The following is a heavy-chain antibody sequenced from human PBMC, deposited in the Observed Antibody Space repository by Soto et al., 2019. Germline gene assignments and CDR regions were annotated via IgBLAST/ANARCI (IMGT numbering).Heavy chain of an antibody. CDR1: GFTFSSSS. CDR3: AAVPGDFDC. CDR2: IVIGTGNT. J-gene: IGHJ4*02. D-gene: IGHD1-1*01. Sequence: ASVKVSCKASGFTFSSSSVQWVRQARGQRLEWIGWIVIGTGNTNYAQRFQGRVTFTRDMSTSTAYMELSSLRSEDTAVYYCAAVPGDFDCWGQGTLVTVS. V-gene: IGHV1-58*01.